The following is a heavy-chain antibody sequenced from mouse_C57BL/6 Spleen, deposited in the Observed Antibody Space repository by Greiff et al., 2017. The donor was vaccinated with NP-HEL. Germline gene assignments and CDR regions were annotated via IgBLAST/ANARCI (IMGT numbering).Heavy chain of an antibody. CDR3: ARNVDYDEFFDY. D-gene: IGHD2-4*01. Sequence: VQLQQSGPELVKPGASVKISCKASGYSFTSYYIHWVKQRPGQGLEWIGWIYPGSGNTKYNEKCKGKATLTADTSSSTAYMQLSSLTSEDSAVYYCARNVDYDEFFDYWGKGTTLTVSS. V-gene: IGHV1-66*01. J-gene: IGHJ2*01. CDR2: IYPGSGNT. CDR1: GYSFTSYY.